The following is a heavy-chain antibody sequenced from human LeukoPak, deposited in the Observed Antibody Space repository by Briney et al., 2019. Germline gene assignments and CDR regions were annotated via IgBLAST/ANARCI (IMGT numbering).Heavy chain of an antibody. J-gene: IGHJ5*02. V-gene: IGHV3-20*01. CDR1: GFTFDDYG. Sequence: RSGGSLRLSCAASGFTFDDYGMSWLRQAPGKGLEGVSGINWNGGSTGYADSVKGRFTISRDNAKNSLYLQMNSLRAEDTALYHCASSLRTIRITMVRLGPWGQGTLVTVSS. D-gene: IGHD3-10*01. CDR3: ASSLRTIRITMVRLGP. CDR2: INWNGGST.